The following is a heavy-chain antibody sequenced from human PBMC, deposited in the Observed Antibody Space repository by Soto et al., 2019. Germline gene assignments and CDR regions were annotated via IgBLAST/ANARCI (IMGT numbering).Heavy chain of an antibody. V-gene: IGHV3-48*01. CDR2: ISSSSTI. CDR3: ARDSYGDYLAYFDY. D-gene: IGHD4-17*01. CDR1: GFTFSSYS. J-gene: IGHJ4*02. Sequence: EVQLVESGGGLVQPGGSLRLSCAASGFTFSSYSMNWVRQAPGKGLEWVSYISSSSTIYYADSVKGRFTISRDNAKNSLYLQMNSLRAEDTAVYYCARDSYGDYLAYFDYWGQGTLVTVSS.